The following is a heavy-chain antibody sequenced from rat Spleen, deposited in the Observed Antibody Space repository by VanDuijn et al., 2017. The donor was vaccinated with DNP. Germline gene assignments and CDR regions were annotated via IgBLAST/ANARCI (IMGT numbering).Heavy chain of an antibody. D-gene: IGHD1-11*01. CDR1: GFTFSNYD. J-gene: IGHJ2*01. CDR2: ITNSGGST. CDR3: TTHEVLRTFDY. Sequence: EVQLVECGGGLVQPGRSLKLSCAASGFTFSNYDMAWVRHAPTKGLEGVASITNSGGSTYYRDSVKGRFTISRDNVKSTLYLQMDSLRSEDTATYCCTTHEVLRTFDYWGQGVMVTVSS. V-gene: IGHV5-27*01.